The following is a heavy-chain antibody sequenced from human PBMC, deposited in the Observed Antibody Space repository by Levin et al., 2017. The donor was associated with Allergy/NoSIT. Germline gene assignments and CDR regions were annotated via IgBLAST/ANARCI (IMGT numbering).Heavy chain of an antibody. D-gene: IGHD6-13*01. V-gene: IGHV3-23*01. Sequence: GGSLRLSCAASGFTFINYAMNWVRQAPGKGLEWVSATGGSGGSTYYADSVKGRFTISRDNSKNTLYLQMNSLRPEDTALYYCAKDRASNSWPYYFDCWGQGTLVTVSS. CDR2: TGGSGGST. CDR3: AKDRASNSWPYYFDC. J-gene: IGHJ4*02. CDR1: GFTFINYA.